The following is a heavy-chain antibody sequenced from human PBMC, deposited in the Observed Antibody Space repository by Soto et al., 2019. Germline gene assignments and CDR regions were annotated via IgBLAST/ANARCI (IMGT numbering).Heavy chain of an antibody. V-gene: IGHV1-69*01. J-gene: IGHJ4*02. D-gene: IGHD4-17*01. CDR2: IIPIFGTA. Sequence: QVQLVQSGAEVKKPGSSVKVSCKASGGTFSGYAISWVRQAPGQGLEWMGGIIPIFGTANYAQKFQGRVTITADESTSTAYMELSSLRSEDTAVYYCARDGKNYGDYVKPETYFDYWGQGTLVTVSS. CDR1: GGTFSGYA. CDR3: ARDGKNYGDYVKPETYFDY.